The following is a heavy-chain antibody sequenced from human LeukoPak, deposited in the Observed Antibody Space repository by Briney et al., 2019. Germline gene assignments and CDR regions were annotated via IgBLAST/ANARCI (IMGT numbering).Heavy chain of an antibody. J-gene: IGHJ5*02. CDR2: IIPILGIA. CDR1: GGTFSSYA. CDR3: AREAGTVLNWFDP. Sequence: GASVKVSCKASGGTFSSYAISWVRQAPGQGLEWMGRIIPILGIANYAQKFQGRVTITADKSTSTAYMELCSLRSEDTAVYYCAREAGTVLNWFDPWGQGTLVTVSS. V-gene: IGHV1-69*04. D-gene: IGHD1-1*01.